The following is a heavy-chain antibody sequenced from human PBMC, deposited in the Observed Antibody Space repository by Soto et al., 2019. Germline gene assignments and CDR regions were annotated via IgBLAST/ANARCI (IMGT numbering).Heavy chain of an antibody. Sequence: QVQLQESDPGLVKPSETLSLTCTVSGGSISSYYWSWIRQPPGKGLEWIGYIYYSGSTNYSPSLKSRVTISVDTSKNQFSLKLSSVTAADTAVYYCARQGSYSLRDWGQGTLVTVSS. CDR2: IYYSGST. CDR1: GGSISSYY. CDR3: ARQGSYSLRD. V-gene: IGHV4-59*08. J-gene: IGHJ4*02. D-gene: IGHD1-26*01.